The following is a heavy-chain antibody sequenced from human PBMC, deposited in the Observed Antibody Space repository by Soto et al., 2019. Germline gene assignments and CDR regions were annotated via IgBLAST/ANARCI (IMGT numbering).Heavy chain of an antibody. CDR1: GGYISSGGYY. D-gene: IGHD3-22*01. V-gene: IGHV4-31*03. Sequence: PSETLSLTCTVSGGYISSGGYYWSWIRQHPGKGLEWIGYIYYSGSTYYNPSLKSRVTISVDTSKNQFSLKLSSVTAADAAVYYCASLTPYYYDSSGYYEGFAFDYWGQGTLVTVS. CDR3: ASLTPYYYDSSGYYEGFAFDY. CDR2: IYYSGST. J-gene: IGHJ4*02.